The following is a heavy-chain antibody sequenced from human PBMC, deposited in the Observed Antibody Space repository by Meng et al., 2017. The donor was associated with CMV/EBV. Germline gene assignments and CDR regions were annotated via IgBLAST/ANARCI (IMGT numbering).Heavy chain of an antibody. J-gene: IGHJ5*02. CDR2: ISSSSYI. D-gene: IGHD3-10*01. CDR3: ARGESGDLLWFGSSYPAGFDP. V-gene: IGHV3-21*01. Sequence: GESLKISCAASGFTFSSYSMNWVRQAPGKGLEWVSSISSSSYIYYADSVKGRFTISRDNAKNSLYLQMNSLRAEDTAVYYCARGESGDLLWFGSSYPAGFDPWGQGTLVTVSS. CDR1: GFTFSSYS.